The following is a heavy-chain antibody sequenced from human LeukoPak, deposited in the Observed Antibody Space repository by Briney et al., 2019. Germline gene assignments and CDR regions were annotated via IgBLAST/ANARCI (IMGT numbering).Heavy chain of an antibody. J-gene: IGHJ2*01. CDR1: GFXFSNAW. Sequence: GSLRLSCAASGFXFSNAWMSWVRQAPGKGLEWIGRIKSNSNGATTDYAAPVKGRSTISRDDSKKTLYLEMNSLKTEDTAVYYCSTGSSGWYNWYFDLWGRGSLVSVSS. CDR2: IKSNSNGATT. CDR3: STGSSGWYNWYFDL. V-gene: IGHV3-15*01. D-gene: IGHD6-19*01.